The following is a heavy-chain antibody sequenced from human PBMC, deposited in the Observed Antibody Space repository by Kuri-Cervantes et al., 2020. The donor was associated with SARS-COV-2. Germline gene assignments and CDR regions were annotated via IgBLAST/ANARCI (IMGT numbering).Heavy chain of an antibody. CDR2: IYYSGST. Sequence: SETLSLTCTVSGGSISSHYWSWIRQPPGKGLEWIGYIYYSGSTNYNPSLKSRVTISVDTSKNQFSLKLSSVTAADTAVYYCASLLTGGYYYYMDVWGKGTTVTVSS. J-gene: IGHJ6*03. CDR3: ASLLTGGYYYYMDV. CDR1: GGSISSHY. V-gene: IGHV4-59*11.